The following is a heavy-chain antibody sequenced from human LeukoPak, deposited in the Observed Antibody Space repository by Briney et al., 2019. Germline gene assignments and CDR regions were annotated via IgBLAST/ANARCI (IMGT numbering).Heavy chain of an antibody. D-gene: IGHD3-9*01. Sequence: SETLSLTCAVYGGSFSGYYWSWIRQPPGKGLEWIGEINHSGSTNYNPSLKSRVTISVDTSKNQFSLKLSSVTAADTAVYYCARGPKGPVLRYFDWLPPFDYWGQGTLVAVSS. CDR2: INHSGST. CDR1: GGSFSGYY. J-gene: IGHJ4*02. V-gene: IGHV4-34*01. CDR3: ARGPKGPVLRYFDWLPPFDY.